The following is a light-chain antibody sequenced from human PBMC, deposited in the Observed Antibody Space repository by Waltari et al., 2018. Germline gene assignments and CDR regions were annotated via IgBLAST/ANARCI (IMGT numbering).Light chain of an antibody. V-gene: IGKV4-1*01. CDR1: KSVYYSSNNLNY. CDR3: QQYYATPRT. CDR2: WAF. Sequence: DIVMTPSPDSLAVSLGERATLHCKSSKSVYYSSNNLNYFGWYQQTPGQPPNLLNYWAFTREPGVPNRFSGSGSRTDFTLTISSLQAEDVAVYYCQQYYATPRTFGQGTRVEIK. J-gene: IGKJ1*01.